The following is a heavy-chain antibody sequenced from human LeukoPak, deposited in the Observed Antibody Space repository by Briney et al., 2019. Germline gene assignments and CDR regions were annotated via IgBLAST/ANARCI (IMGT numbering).Heavy chain of an antibody. D-gene: IGHD6-13*01. J-gene: IGHJ4*02. Sequence: GGSLRLSCAASGFTFSTYAMSWVRQAPGKGLEWVSSISGRGNNTYYADSVKGRFTISRDNSKNALHLQVNSLRAEDTAIYYCARAYSSSWYDYWGQGTLVTVSS. V-gene: IGHV3-23*01. CDR1: GFTFSTYA. CDR2: ISGRGNNT. CDR3: ARAYSSSWYDY.